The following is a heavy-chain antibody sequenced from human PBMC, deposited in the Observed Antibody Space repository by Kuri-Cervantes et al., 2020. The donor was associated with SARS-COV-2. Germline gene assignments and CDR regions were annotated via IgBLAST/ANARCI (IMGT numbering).Heavy chain of an antibody. CDR2: IYHSGDT. J-gene: IGHJ6*04. V-gene: IGHV4-38-2*01. CDR3: ARPGGFLDV. CDR1: GYSIRNGYY. D-gene: IGHD4-23*01. Sequence: SETLSLTCAVSGYSIRNGYYWGCIRQPPGKGLEWIGTIYHSGDTFYNPSLKSRVTISVDTSKNQFSLKLSFVTAADTAVYYCARPGGFLDVWGKGTTVTVSS.